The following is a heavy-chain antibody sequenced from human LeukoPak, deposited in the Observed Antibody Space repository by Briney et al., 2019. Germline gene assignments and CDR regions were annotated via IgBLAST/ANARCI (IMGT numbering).Heavy chain of an antibody. D-gene: IGHD1-26*01. J-gene: IGHJ4*02. Sequence: SETLSLTCTVSGSMYNYYWSWIRQPPGKGLEWIGYIHYNGITNYNPSLKTRVTMSLDTSKNQVSLNLNSVTAADTAVYYCARHITSGGTYAHFDYWGQGTLVTVSS. CDR3: ARHITSGGTYAHFDY. V-gene: IGHV4-59*08. CDR2: IHYNGIT. CDR1: GSMYNYY.